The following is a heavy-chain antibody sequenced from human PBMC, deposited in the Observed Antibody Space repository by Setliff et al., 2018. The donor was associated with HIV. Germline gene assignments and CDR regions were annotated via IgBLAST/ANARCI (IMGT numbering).Heavy chain of an antibody. CDR1: GYSISSGYY. D-gene: IGHD2-15*01. Sequence: PSETLSLTCTVTGYSISSGYYWAWIRQPPGKGLEWIGYIYHAGNTYYNPSLKSRVTISVDAAKNQFSLKLSSVTTADTAVYYCARATATWLVDNWGQGTLVTVSS. V-gene: IGHV4-38-2*02. J-gene: IGHJ4*02. CDR3: ARATATWLVDN. CDR2: IYHAGNT.